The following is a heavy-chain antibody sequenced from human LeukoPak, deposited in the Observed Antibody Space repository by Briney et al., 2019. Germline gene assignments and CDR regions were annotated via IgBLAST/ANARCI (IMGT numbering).Heavy chain of an antibody. V-gene: IGHV4-59*01. CDR2: IYYSVDT. CDR3: ARRRYYDSSGYNPTYYFDY. D-gene: IGHD3-22*01. Sequence: SETLSLTCAVSGDSIIGSYWSWIRQAPGKGLEWIGYIYYSVDTDYNPSLKSRVTISVDMSKKQISLRLTSVTAADTAVYYCARRRYYDSSGYNPTYYFDYWGQGILVTVSS. J-gene: IGHJ4*02. CDR1: GDSIIGSY.